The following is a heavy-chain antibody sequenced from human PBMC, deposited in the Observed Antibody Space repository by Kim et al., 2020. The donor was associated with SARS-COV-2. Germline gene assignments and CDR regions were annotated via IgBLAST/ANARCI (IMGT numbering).Heavy chain of an antibody. Sequence: KYAQKFRDRVTMTTDRATTTGYMELRNLRSDDTAIYYCARVTMLRERRFDPWGQGTLVTVSS. D-gene: IGHD3-10*01. J-gene: IGHJ5*02. CDR3: ARVTMLRERRFDP. V-gene: IGHV1-18*01.